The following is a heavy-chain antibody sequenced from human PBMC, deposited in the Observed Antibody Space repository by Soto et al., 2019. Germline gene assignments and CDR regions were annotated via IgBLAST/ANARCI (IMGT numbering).Heavy chain of an antibody. Sequence: QVQLVQSGAEVKKPGSSVTVSCKASGGTFSSYAVSWVRQAPGQGLEWMGGIIPIFGTTNYPLKFQGRVSITADQSTSTAYMELSSLTSNDTAVYSCARPYNSSLESCYYYAGDVWGQGTTVIVSS. CDR3: ARPYNSSLESCYYYAGDV. J-gene: IGHJ6*02. D-gene: IGHD6-13*01. CDR1: GGTFSSYA. CDR2: IIPIFGTT. V-gene: IGHV1-69*12.